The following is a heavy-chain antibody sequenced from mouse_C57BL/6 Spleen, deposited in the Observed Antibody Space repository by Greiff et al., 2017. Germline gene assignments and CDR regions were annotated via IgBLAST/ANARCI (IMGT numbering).Heavy chain of an antibody. CDR2: IHPNSGST. CDR1: GHTFTSYW. D-gene: IGHD2-4*01. V-gene: IGHV1-64*01. Sequence: QVQLQQSGAELVKPGASVKLSCKASGHTFTSYWMHWVKQRPGQGLEWIGMIHPNSGSTNYNEKFKSKATLTVDKSSSTAYMQLSSLTSEDSAVYYCARGIYYDYDVFDYWGQGTTLTVSS. J-gene: IGHJ2*01. CDR3: ARGIYYDYDVFDY.